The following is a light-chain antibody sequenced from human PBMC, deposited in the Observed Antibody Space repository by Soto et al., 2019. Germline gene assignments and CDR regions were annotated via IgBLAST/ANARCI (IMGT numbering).Light chain of an antibody. J-gene: IGLJ2*01. CDR1: SSDVGGYSY. CDR2: DVT. V-gene: IGLV2-11*01. Sequence: QSVLTQPRSVSGSPGQSVTISCTGTSSDVGGYSYVSWYQHHPGKAPKLVIYDVTKRPSGVPDRFSGSKSGNTASLTISGLQADDEADYSCCSYAGSYSVVFGGGTKVTVL. CDR3: CSYAGSYSVV.